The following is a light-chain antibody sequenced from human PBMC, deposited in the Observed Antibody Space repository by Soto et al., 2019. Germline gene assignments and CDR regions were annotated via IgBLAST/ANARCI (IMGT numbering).Light chain of an antibody. CDR3: CSYVGASTYV. CDR1: SSDVGAYNY. CDR2: DVS. Sequence: QSALTQPRSVSGSPGQSVTISCTGTSSDVGAYNYVSWYQQHPGKAPKLMTYDVSKRPSGVPDRFSGSKSGNTASLTISGLQAEDEADYYCCSYVGASTYVFGTGTKSPS. J-gene: IGLJ1*01. V-gene: IGLV2-11*01.